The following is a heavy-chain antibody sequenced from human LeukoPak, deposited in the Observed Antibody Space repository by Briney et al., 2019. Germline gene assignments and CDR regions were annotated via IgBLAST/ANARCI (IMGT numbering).Heavy chain of an antibody. J-gene: IGHJ6*02. D-gene: IGHD3-10*01. V-gene: IGHV3-11*01. Sequence: GGSLRLSCAASGFTFSDYYMSWIRQAPGKGLEWVSYISSSGSTIYYADSVKGRFIISRDNAKNSLYLQMNSLRAEDTAVYYCASGLEVRGVIILGMDVWGQGTTVTVSS. CDR1: GFTFSDYY. CDR2: ISSSGSTI. CDR3: ASGLEVRGVIILGMDV.